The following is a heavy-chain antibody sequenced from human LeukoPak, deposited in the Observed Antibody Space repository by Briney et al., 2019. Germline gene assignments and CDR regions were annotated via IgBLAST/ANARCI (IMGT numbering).Heavy chain of an antibody. CDR1: GGTFSSYA. CDR2: IIPIFGTA. J-gene: IGHJ4*02. V-gene: IGHV1-69*13. D-gene: IGHD3-3*01. CDR3: ARGFRHDFWSGYYN. Sequence: SVTVSCKASGGTFSSYAISWVRQAPGQGLEWMGGIIPIFGTANYAQKFQGRVTITADESTSTAYMELSSLRSEDTAVYYCARGFRHDFWSGYYNWGQGTLVTVSS.